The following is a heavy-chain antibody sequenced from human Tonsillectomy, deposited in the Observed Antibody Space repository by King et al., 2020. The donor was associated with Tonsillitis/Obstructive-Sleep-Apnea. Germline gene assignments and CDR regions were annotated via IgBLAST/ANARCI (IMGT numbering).Heavy chain of an antibody. D-gene: IGHD3-3*01. J-gene: IGHJ4*02. V-gene: IGHV4-4*02. Sequence: VQLQESGPGLVKPSGTLSLTCAVSGDSISSSNWCSWVRQPPGKGLEWIGEIYHRGSTNYNPSLKSRATISVDKSKNQFSLNLTSVTAADTAVYYCASLTYYDFWSGYSIDYWGQGTLVTVSS. CDR2: IYHRGST. CDR1: GDSISSSNW. CDR3: ASLTYYDFWSGYSIDY.